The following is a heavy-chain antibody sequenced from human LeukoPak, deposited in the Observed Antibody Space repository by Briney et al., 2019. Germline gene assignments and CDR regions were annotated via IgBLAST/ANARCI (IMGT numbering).Heavy chain of an antibody. Sequence: PGGSLRLSCAASGFTFSSYAMHWVRQAPGKGLEYVSSISTDGGSTYYANSVKGRFTISRDNSKNTLYLQMGSLRAEDMAVYYCARGGAYSSGSYYNMNFWGQGTLVTVSS. CDR3: ARGGAYSSGSYYNMNF. J-gene: IGHJ4*02. V-gene: IGHV3-64*01. CDR2: ISTDGGST. D-gene: IGHD3-10*01. CDR1: GFTFSSYA.